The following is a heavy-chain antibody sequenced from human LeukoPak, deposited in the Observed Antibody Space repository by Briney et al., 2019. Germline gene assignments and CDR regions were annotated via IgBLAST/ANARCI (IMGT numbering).Heavy chain of an antibody. CDR3: AKVGGRSWFYFDN. D-gene: IGHD6-13*01. J-gene: IGHJ4*02. CDR2: ITDDGTDK. Sequence: GGSLRLSCAGSAFNFSDYHMDWVRQAPGKGLEWVAVITDDGTDKYYRDSVKGRFSVSRDNSKNTLYLQMNTLRPEDTAIYFCAKVGGRSWFYFDNWGQGTVVTVFS. V-gene: IGHV3-30*18. CDR1: AFNFSDYH.